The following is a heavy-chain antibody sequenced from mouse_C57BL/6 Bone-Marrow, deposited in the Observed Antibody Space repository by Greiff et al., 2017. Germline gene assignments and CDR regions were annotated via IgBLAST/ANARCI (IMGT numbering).Heavy chain of an antibody. CDR2: ISNLAYSI. J-gene: IGHJ4*01. D-gene: IGHD1-1*01. CDR3: ARQYYGSSYDYAMDY. V-gene: IGHV5-15*01. CDR1: GFTFSDYG. Sequence: EVQLQQSGGGLVQPGGSLKLSCAASGFTFSDYGMAWVRQAPRKGPEWVAFISNLAYSIYYADTVTGRFTISRENAKNTLYLEMSSLRSGDTAMYYCARQYYGSSYDYAMDYGGQGTSVTVSS.